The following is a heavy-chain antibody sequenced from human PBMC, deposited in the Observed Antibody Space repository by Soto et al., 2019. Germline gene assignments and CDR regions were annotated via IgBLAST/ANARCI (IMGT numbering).Heavy chain of an antibody. CDR2: IIPIFGTA. Sequence: SVKVSCKASGGTFSSYAISWVRQAPGQGLEWMGGIIPIFGTANYAQKFQGRVTITADESTSTAYMELSSLRSEDTAVYYCARDTAHNWDWPDLQYYDGMDVWGQGTTVTVSS. J-gene: IGHJ6*02. CDR1: GGTFSSYA. V-gene: IGHV1-69*13. CDR3: ARDTAHNWDWPDLQYYDGMDV. D-gene: IGHD1-1*01.